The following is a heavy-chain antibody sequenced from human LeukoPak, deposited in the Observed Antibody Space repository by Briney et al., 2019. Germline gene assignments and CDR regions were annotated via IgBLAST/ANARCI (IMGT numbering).Heavy chain of an antibody. Sequence: GGSLRLSXAASGFTFSSYEMNWVRQAPGKGLEWVSYISSSGSTIYYADSVKGRFTISRDNAKNSLYLQMNSLRAEDTAVYYCAKASPFPVTMIVVVRDAFDIWGQGTMVTVSS. CDR2: ISSSGSTI. V-gene: IGHV3-48*03. D-gene: IGHD3-22*01. CDR3: AKASPFPVTMIVVVRDAFDI. CDR1: GFTFSSYE. J-gene: IGHJ3*02.